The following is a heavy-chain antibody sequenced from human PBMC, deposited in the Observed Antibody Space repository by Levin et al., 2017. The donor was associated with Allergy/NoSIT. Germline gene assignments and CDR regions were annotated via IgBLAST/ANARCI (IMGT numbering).Heavy chain of an antibody. CDR1: GFPFSSYG. D-gene: IGHD3-9*01. CDR3: AKEGGSERYFDWLLYVGWFDP. V-gene: IGHV3-30*18. CDR2: ISYDGSNK. J-gene: IGHJ5*02. Sequence: LSLPCAASGFPFSSYGMHWVRQAPGKGLEWVAVISYDGSNKYYADSVKGRFTISRDNSKNTLYLQMNSLRAEDTAVYYCAKEGGSERYFDWLLYVGWFDPWGQGTLVTVSS.